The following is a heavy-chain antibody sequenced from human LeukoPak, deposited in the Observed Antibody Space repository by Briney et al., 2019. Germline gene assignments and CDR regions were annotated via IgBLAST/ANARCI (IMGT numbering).Heavy chain of an antibody. CDR3: AKDPYSYGSYFDY. D-gene: IGHD5-18*01. V-gene: IGHV3-30*02. CDR2: IWYDGRDK. Sequence: GGSLRLSCAASGFTFSGCGMHWVRRAPGKGLEWVAFIWYDGRDKDYADSVKGQFTISRDNSKNTLYLQMNSLRAEDTAVYYCAKDPYSYGSYFDYWGQGTLVTASS. CDR1: GFTFSGCG. J-gene: IGHJ4*02.